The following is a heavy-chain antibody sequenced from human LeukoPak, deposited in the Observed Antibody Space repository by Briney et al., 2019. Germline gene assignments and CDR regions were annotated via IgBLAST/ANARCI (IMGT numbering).Heavy chain of an antibody. Sequence: PGGSLRLSCTVSGFTVSSNSMSWVRQAPGKGLEWVSFIYSDNTHYSDSVKGRFTISRDNSKNTLYLQMNSLRAEDTAVYYCAKSGRGYGGNSLRFDYWGQGTLVTVSS. J-gene: IGHJ4*02. CDR1: GFTVSSNS. CDR2: IYSDNT. CDR3: AKSGRGYGGNSLRFDY. D-gene: IGHD4-23*01. V-gene: IGHV3-53*01.